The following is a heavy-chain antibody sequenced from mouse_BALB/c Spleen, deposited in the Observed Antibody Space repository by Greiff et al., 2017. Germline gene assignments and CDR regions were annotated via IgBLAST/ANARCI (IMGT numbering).Heavy chain of an antibody. CDR1: GYSITSDYA. CDR3: ARSGLRLLAMDY. D-gene: IGHD1-2*01. J-gene: IGHJ4*01. V-gene: IGHV3-2*02. CDR2: ISYSGST. Sequence: DVQLQESGPGLVKPSQSLSLTCTVTGYSITSDYAWNWIRQFPGNKLEWMGYISYSGSTSYNPSLKSRISITRDTSKNQFFLQLNSVTTEDTATYYCARSGLRLLAMDYWGQGTSVTVSS.